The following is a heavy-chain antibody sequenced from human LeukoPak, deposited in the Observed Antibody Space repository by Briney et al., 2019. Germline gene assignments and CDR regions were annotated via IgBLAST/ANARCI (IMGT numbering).Heavy chain of an antibody. CDR1: GGSISSGGYY. Sequence: KASETLSLTCTVSGGSISSGGYYWSWIRQPPGKGLEWIGYIYYSGSTSYNPSLRSRVTISLDTSKTQFSLKLSSVTAADTALYYCARTNAFDIWGQGTMVTVSS. CDR3: ARTNAFDI. V-gene: IGHV4-61*08. CDR2: IYYSGST. J-gene: IGHJ3*02.